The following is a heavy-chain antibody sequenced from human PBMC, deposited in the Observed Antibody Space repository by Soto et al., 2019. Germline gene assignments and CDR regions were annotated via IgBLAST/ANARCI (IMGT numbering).Heavy chain of an antibody. D-gene: IGHD1-1*01. CDR3: ARLKGETGTTGYYYYYYGMDV. J-gene: IGHJ6*02. CDR2: INPNSGGT. Sequence: ASVKGSCKASGHTFTGYYMHWVRQAPGQGLEWMGWINPNSGGTNYAQKFQGRVTMTRDTSISTAYMELSRLRSDDTAVYYCARLKGETGTTGYYYYYYGMDVWGHGNTVIVSS. CDR1: GHTFTGYY. V-gene: IGHV1-2*02.